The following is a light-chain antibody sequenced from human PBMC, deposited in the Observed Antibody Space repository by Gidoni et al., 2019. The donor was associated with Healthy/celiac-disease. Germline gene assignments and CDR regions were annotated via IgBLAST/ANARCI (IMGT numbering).Light chain of an antibody. J-gene: IGKJ1*01. V-gene: IGKV3-20*01. CDR2: GAS. Sequence: IVFTQSPGTLSLSPGERATLSCRASQIVSSRYLAWYQQKPGQAPRLLIYGASSRATGIPDRFSGSGSGTDFTLSIRRLEREDFAVYYCQQYGSSLRTFGQGTKVEIK. CDR3: QQYGSSLRT. CDR1: QIVSSRY.